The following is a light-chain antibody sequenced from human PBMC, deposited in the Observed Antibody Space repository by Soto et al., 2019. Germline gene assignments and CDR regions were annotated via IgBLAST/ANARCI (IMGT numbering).Light chain of an antibody. CDR1: QSISSY. J-gene: IGKJ1*01. CDR3: QQSYSTPRT. V-gene: IGKV1-39*01. CDR2: AAS. Sequence: DIQMTQSPSSLSASVGDRVTITCRASQSISSYLNWYQQKPGKAPKLLIYAASSLQSGVPSRFSGSGSETDFTLTISSLQPEDFATYYFQQSYSTPRTFGQGNKVHIK.